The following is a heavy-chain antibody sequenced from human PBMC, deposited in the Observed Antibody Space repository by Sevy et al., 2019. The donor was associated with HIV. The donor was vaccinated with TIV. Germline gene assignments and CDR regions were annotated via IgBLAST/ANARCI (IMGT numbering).Heavy chain of an antibody. Sequence: GGSLRLSCAASGFTFSSYAMHWVRQAPGKGLEWVAVISYDGSNKYYADSVKGRFTISRDNSKNTLYLQMNGLRAEDTAVYYCARVAAYGSGSYYDYYYYGMAVWGQWTTVTVSS. J-gene: IGHJ6*02. CDR2: ISYDGSNK. CDR1: GFTFSSYA. D-gene: IGHD3-10*01. CDR3: ARVAAYGSGSYYDYYYYGMAV. V-gene: IGHV3-30*04.